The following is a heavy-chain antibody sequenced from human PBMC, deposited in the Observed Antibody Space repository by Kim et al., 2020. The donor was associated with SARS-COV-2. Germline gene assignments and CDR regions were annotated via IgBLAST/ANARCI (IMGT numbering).Heavy chain of an antibody. V-gene: IGHV1-2*02. Sequence: NYAQKFQGRVTMTRETSISTAYMELSRLRSDDTAVYYCAILIAAAGTFDYWGQGTLVTVSS. D-gene: IGHD6-13*01. CDR3: AILIAAAGTFDY. J-gene: IGHJ4*02.